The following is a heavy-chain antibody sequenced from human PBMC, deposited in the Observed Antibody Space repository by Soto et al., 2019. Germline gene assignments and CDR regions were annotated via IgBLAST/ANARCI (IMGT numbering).Heavy chain of an antibody. CDR1: GDSVISATYY. Sequence: PSETLSLTCTVSGDSVISATYYWSWIRQPPGKGLERIGYIYYDGGTTYNSSLKSRVTISTDTSRSQLSLQLTSATPADSAVYYCARVLPGIAAAYDAFDVWGQGTMVTGSS. CDR3: ARVLPGIAAAYDAFDV. J-gene: IGHJ3*01. CDR2: IYYDGGT. V-gene: IGHV4-61*01. D-gene: IGHD6-13*01.